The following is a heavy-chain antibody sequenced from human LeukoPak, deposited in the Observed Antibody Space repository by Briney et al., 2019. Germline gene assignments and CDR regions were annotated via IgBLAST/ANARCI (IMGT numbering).Heavy chain of an antibody. Sequence: PSETLSLTRTVSGGSISSGSYFWGWIRQPPGKGLEWIGTIYYSGTTYYNPSLKSRVTISVDTSKNQFSLKLSSVTAADTAVYYCARQSVELRVSGGGYFDYWGQGTLVTVSS. CDR2: IYYSGTT. CDR3: ARQSVELRVSGGGYFDY. D-gene: IGHD1-7*01. J-gene: IGHJ4*02. V-gene: IGHV4-39*01. CDR1: GGSISSGSYF.